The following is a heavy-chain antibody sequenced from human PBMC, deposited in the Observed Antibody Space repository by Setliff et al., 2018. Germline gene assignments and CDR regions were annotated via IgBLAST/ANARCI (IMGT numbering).Heavy chain of an antibody. J-gene: IGHJ4*02. Sequence: GASVKVSCKASGYTFTGYYMYWVRQATGQGLEWMGWMNPNSGNTGYAQKFQGRVTIPRNTSISTAYMELSSLRSEDTAVYYCARDWRDYGAMGYWGQGTLVTVS. V-gene: IGHV1-8*03. CDR1: GYTFTGYY. CDR3: ARDWRDYGAMGY. D-gene: IGHD4-17*01. CDR2: MNPNSGNT.